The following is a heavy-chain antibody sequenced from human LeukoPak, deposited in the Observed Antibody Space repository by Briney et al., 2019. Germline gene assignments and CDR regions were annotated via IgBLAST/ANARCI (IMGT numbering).Heavy chain of an antibody. CDR1: GYSFTSYW. CDR2: IYPGDSDT. J-gene: IGHJ4*02. V-gene: IGHV5-51*01. Sequence: GESLKISCETFGYSFTSYWIAWVRQMPGRGLEWMGIIYPGDSDTRYSPSFQGQVTISADKPISTAYLQWSSLKASDTAVYYCARRTYYDDSSAYYFDYWGQGTLVTVSS. CDR3: ARRTYYDDSSAYYFDY. D-gene: IGHD3-22*01.